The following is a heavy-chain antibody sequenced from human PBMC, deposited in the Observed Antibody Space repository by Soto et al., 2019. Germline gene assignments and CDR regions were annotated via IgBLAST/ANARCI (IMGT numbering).Heavy chain of an antibody. CDR3: ARDPTASRGQWLVYYYYMDV. CDR2: IWYDGSNK. D-gene: IGHD6-19*01. V-gene: IGHV3-33*01. Sequence: GGSLRLSCAASGFTFSSYGMHWVRQAPGKGLEWVAVIWYDGSNKYYADSVKGRFTISRDNSKNTLYLQMNSLRAEDTAVYYCARDPTASRGQWLVYYYYMDVWGKGTTVTVSS. J-gene: IGHJ6*03. CDR1: GFTFSSYG.